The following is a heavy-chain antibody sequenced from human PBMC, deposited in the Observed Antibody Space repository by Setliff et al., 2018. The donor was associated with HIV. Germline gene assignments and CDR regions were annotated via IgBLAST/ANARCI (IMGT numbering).Heavy chain of an antibody. V-gene: IGHV1-69*05. J-gene: IGHJ3*02. CDR1: GGTFSSYA. Sequence: SVKVSCKASGGTFSSYAISWVRQAPGQGLEWMGGIIPIFGTANYAQKFQGRVTMTRDTSINTAYMELSRLRSDDTAVYYCAREYDVLTGYYISAFDIWGQGTMVTVSS. D-gene: IGHD3-9*01. CDR2: IIPIFGTA. CDR3: AREYDVLTGYYISAFDI.